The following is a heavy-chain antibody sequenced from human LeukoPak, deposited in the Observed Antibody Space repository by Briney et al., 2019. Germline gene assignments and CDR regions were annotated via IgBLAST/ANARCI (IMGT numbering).Heavy chain of an antibody. CDR3: VRLSYGSGSYYNFHFDY. V-gene: IGHV4-39*01. Sequence: SETLSLTCTVSGGSISSSSYYWGWIRQPPGKGLEWIGSIYYSGNTYYNASLKSRVTISVDTSKNQFSLNLGSVTAADTAVYYCVRLSYGSGSYYNFHFDYWGQGTLVTVSS. J-gene: IGHJ4*02. CDR1: GGSISSSSYY. D-gene: IGHD3-10*01. CDR2: IYYSGNT.